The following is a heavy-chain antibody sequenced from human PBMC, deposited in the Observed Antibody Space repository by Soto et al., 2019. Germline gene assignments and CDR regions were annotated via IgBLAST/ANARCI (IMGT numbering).Heavy chain of an antibody. Sequence: PGGSLRLSCAASGFTFSDYYMSWIRQAPGKGLEWVSYISSSSSYTNYADSVKGRFTISRDNAKNSLYLQMNSLRAEDTAVYYCARPNWNDVRYFDYWGQGTLVTVSS. CDR3: ARPNWNDVRYFDY. D-gene: IGHD1-1*01. CDR1: GFTFSDYY. V-gene: IGHV3-11*06. CDR2: ISSSSSYT. J-gene: IGHJ4*02.